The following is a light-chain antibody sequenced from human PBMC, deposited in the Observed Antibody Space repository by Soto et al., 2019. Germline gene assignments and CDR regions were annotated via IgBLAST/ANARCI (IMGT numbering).Light chain of an antibody. CDR2: KAS. CDR1: QSISTW. J-gene: IGKJ2*01. CDR3: QQYNSFPYT. Sequence: DIQMTQSPSTLSASVGDRVTITCRASQSISTWLTWYQQIPGKAPKVLISKASSLKSGVPSRFSGSGSGTEFTLTISSLQPDDFATYYCQQYNSFPYTFGQGTKLEIK. V-gene: IGKV1-5*03.